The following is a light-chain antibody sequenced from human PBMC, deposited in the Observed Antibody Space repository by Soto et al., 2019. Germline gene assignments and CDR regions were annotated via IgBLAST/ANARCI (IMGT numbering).Light chain of an antibody. J-gene: IGKJ5*01. CDR3: QQYGSSRST. Sequence: VVLTQSPVTLSLSPGEGATLSCRASQSVDSSYLAWYQQRPDQAPRLLIDGAFTRATGIPDRFSGSGSGTDFTLTISRLEPEDFAVYYCQQYGSSRSTFGQGTRLEIK. V-gene: IGKV3-20*01. CDR1: QSVDSSY. CDR2: GAF.